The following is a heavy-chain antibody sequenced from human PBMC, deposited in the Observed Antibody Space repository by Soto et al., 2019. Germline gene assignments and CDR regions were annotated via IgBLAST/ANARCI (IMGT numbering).Heavy chain of an antibody. Sequence: PGESLKISCKGSGYSFTSYWIGWVRQMPGKGLEWMGIIYPGDSDTRYSPSFQGQVTISADKSISTAYLQWSSLKASDTAMYYCARHGLYYYDSKGDAFDIWGQGTMVTVSS. CDR1: GYSFTSYW. CDR3: ARHGLYYYDSKGDAFDI. V-gene: IGHV5-51*01. D-gene: IGHD3-22*01. J-gene: IGHJ3*02. CDR2: IYPGDSDT.